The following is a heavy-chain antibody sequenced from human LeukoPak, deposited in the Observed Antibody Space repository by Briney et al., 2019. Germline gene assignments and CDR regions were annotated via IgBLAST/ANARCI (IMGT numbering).Heavy chain of an antibody. D-gene: IGHD3-10*01. V-gene: IGHV4-59*08. CDR3: ARGSEYWFDP. Sequence: SETLSLTCTVSGGSISSYYWSWIRQPPGKGLEWIGYIYYSGSTYYNPSLKSRVTISVDTSKNQFSLKLSSVTAADTAVYYCARGSEYWFDPWGQGTLVTVSS. CDR2: IYYSGST. CDR1: GGSISSYY. J-gene: IGHJ5*02.